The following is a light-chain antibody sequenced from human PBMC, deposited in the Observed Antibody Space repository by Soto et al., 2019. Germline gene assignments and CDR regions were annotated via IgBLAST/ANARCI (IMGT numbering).Light chain of an antibody. CDR1: QSVSSD. J-gene: IGKJ4*01. CDR3: QQYHNWPLT. Sequence: EIVLTQSPGTLSLCPWERATLSCRASQSVSSDLAWYEQKPGQAPRLLIYGASTRATGIPARFSGSGSGTEFTLTISSLQSEDFAVYYCQQYHNWPLTFGGGTKVDIK. V-gene: IGKV3-15*01. CDR2: GAS.